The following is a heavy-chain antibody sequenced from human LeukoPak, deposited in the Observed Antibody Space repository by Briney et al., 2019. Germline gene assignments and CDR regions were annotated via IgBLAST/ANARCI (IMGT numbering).Heavy chain of an antibody. J-gene: IGHJ4*02. CDR3: ARARWSSTGWFLGY. V-gene: IGHV3-74*01. CDR1: GFTFSSYW. Sequence: GGSLRLSCAASGFTFSSYWMNWVRQAPGKGLVWVSRVNPQGSDTSYTDSVKGRFTISRDNAKDSLHLQMDNLRAEDTAVYYCARARWSSTGWFLGYWGQGTLVAVSS. D-gene: IGHD6-19*01. CDR2: VNPQGSDT.